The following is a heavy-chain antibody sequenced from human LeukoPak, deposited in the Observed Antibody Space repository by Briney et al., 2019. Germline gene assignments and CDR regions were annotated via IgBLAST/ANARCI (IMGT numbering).Heavy chain of an antibody. Sequence: GGSLRLSCAASGFTFSSYSMMWVRQAPGKGLEWVSYISSSSTTIYYADSVKGRFTISRDNSKNTLYLQMNSLRAEDTAVYYCARDRSSSWYRDYYMDVWGKGTTVTVSS. CDR3: ARDRSSSWYRDYYMDV. V-gene: IGHV3-48*01. CDR2: ISSSSTTI. D-gene: IGHD6-13*01. J-gene: IGHJ6*03. CDR1: GFTFSSYS.